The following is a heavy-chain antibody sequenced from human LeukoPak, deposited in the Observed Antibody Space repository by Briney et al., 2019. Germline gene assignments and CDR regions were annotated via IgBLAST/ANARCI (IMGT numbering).Heavy chain of an antibody. CDR1: GYTFTSYY. J-gene: IGHJ4*02. V-gene: IGHV1-46*01. CDR2: INPSGGST. CDR3: ARDSRYSGYDCDY. Sequence: ASVTVSCKSSGYTFTSYYMHWVRQAPGQGLEWMGIINPSGGSTSYAQKIHGIITMTSDTTTSTVYMELSSLRSENTAVYYCARDSRYSGYDCDYWGQGTLVTVSS. D-gene: IGHD5-12*01.